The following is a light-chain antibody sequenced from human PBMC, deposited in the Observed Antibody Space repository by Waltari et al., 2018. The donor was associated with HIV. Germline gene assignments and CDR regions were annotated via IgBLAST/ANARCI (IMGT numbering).Light chain of an antibody. CDR2: EDN. Sequence: FVLTQPHSVSESPGTTVTLSCTRNSGNIATNYVQWYQQRPGSSPTPVIYEDNQRPSGVPDRFSGSIDSSSNSAALTISGLETDDEADYYCQSYDNNDVIFGGGTRLTVL. CDR3: QSYDNNDVI. J-gene: IGLJ2*01. CDR1: SGNIATNY. V-gene: IGLV6-57*01.